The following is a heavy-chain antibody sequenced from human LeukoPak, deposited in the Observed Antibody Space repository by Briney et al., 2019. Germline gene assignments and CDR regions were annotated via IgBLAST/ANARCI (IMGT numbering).Heavy chain of an antibody. J-gene: IGHJ6*03. CDR1: GGSISSSSYY. CDR3: ARAPDYYMDV. CDR2: IYYSGST. V-gene: IGHV4-39*07. Sequence: SETLSLTCTVSGGSISSSSYYWGWIRQPPGKGLEWIGSIYYSGSTNYNPSLKSRVTISADTSKNQFSLKLSSVTAADTAVYYCARAPDYYMDVWGKGTTVTVSS.